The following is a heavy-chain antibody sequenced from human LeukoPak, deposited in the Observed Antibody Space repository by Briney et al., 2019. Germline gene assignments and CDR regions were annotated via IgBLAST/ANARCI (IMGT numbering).Heavy chain of an antibody. CDR1: GFTFSIYG. CDR2: ISYDGSNK. V-gene: IGHV3-30*18. CDR3: AKDASSKGYYYYYMDV. J-gene: IGHJ6*03. D-gene: IGHD6-19*01. Sequence: GGSLRLSCAASGFTFSIYGMHWVRQAPGKGLEWVADISYDGSNKYYAVSVEGRFTISRDDSKNTLYLQMNRLRAEDTAVYYWAKDASSKGYYYYYMDVWGKGTTVTVSS.